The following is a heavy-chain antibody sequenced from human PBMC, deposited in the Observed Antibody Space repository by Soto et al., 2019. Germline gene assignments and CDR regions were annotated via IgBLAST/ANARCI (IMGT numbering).Heavy chain of an antibody. V-gene: IGHV6-1*01. J-gene: IGHJ6*02. CDR3: ARDPYTFGGVIAPNYYYGMDV. CDR2: TYYRSKWYN. Sequence: SETLSLTCAISGDSVSSNSAAWNWIRQSPSRGLEWLGRTYYRSKWYNDYAVSVKSRITINPDTSKNQFSLQLNSVTPEDTAVYYCARDPYTFGGVIAPNYYYGMDVWGQGTTVTVSS. CDR1: GDSVSSNSAA. D-gene: IGHD3-16*02.